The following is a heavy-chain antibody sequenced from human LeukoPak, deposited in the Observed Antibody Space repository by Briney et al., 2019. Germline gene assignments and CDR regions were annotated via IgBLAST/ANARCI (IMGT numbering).Heavy chain of an antibody. V-gene: IGHV1-46*01. D-gene: IGHD3-3*01. CDR2: INPSGGST. Sequence: GASVKVSCKASGYTFTSYYMHWVRQAPGQGLEWMGIINPSGGSTSYAQKFQGRVTMTRDTSTSTVYMELSSLRSEDTAVYYCARDFSKYYDFWSGKIHAFDIWGQGTMVTVSS. J-gene: IGHJ3*02. CDR1: GYTFTSYY. CDR3: ARDFSKYYDFWSGKIHAFDI.